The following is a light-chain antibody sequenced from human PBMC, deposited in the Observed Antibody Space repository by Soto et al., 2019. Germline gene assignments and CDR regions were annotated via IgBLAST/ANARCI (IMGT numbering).Light chain of an antibody. CDR2: SDN. Sequence: QLVLTQPPSASGTPGQRITISCSGSSSNIGSNSVFWYHQLPGTAPKLLIYSDNQRPSGVPDRFTGSKSGTSASLAISGLRSEDEADYYCAAWDDTLSGVLFGGGTKLTVL. CDR1: SSNIGSNS. CDR3: AAWDDTLSGVL. J-gene: IGLJ2*01. V-gene: IGLV1-47*01.